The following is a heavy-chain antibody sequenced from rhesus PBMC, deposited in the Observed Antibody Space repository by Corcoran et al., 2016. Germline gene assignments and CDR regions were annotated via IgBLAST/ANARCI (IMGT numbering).Heavy chain of an antibody. CDR3: ARRGGSSWSGAVDF. CDR2: IYGSCKST. V-gene: IGHV4S10*01. Sequence: QVQLQESGPGVVKPSETLSLTCAVSGGSISDSYRWSWIRQPPGKGLEWIGYIYGSCKSTNYNPNRKSRGTLSKETAKNQFSWKLSSVTAAGAAVYYCARRGGSSWSGAVDFWGQGLRVTVSS. J-gene: IGHJ3*01. CDR1: GGSISDSYR. D-gene: IGHD6-13*01.